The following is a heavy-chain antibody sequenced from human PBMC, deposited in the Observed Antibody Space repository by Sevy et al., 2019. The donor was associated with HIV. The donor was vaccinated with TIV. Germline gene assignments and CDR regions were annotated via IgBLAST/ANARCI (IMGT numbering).Heavy chain of an antibody. D-gene: IGHD2-15*01. CDR1: GFTFSNYA. J-gene: IGHJ4*02. CDR3: VKEVSVYGYSDY. CDR2: ISGSAHRT. V-gene: IGHV3-23*01. Sequence: GGSLRLSCAASGFTFSNYAMSWVRQTPGKGLEWVSAISGSAHRTYYTDSVKGRFTISRDNIKNMLFLQMNSLRAEDTAVYYCVKEVSVYGYSDYWGQGTLVTVSS.